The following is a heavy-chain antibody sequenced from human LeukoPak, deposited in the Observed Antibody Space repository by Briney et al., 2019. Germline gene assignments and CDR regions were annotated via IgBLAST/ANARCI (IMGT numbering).Heavy chain of an antibody. CDR2: TYYRSQWYS. D-gene: IGHD1-14*01. Sequence: SRTLSLTCAISGDSVSRNTVAWNWIRQSPSRGLEWLGRTYYRSQWYSDYAESVKGRITINPDTSKNQFSLQLNSVTPEDTAVYYCARYQVSQGRETTPFEYWGQGTLVTVSS. J-gene: IGHJ4*02. CDR3: ARYQVSQGRETTPFEY. V-gene: IGHV6-1*01. CDR1: GDSVSRNTVA.